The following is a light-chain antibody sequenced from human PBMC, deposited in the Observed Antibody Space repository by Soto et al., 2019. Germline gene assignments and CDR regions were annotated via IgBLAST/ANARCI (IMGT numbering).Light chain of an antibody. CDR1: QSVSSY. Sequence: EIVLTQSPATLSLSPGERATLSCRASQSVSSYLAWYQQKPGQAPRLLIYDASNRATGIPARFSGSGSGTDFTLTISSREPEDFAVYYCQQRSNWPGTFGQGTKVDI. CDR2: DAS. CDR3: QQRSNWPGT. J-gene: IGKJ1*01. V-gene: IGKV3-11*01.